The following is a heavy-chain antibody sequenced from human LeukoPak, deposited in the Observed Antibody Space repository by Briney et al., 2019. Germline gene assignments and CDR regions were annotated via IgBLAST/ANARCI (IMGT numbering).Heavy chain of an antibody. Sequence: ASVKVSFKVSGYTLTELSMHWVRQAPGKGLEWMGGFDPEDGETIYAQKFQGRVTMTEDTSTDTAYMELSSLRSEDTAVYYCATFYDREGNFDYWGQGTLVTVSS. CDR1: GYTLTELS. CDR3: ATFYDREGNFDY. V-gene: IGHV1-24*01. J-gene: IGHJ4*02. D-gene: IGHD3-22*01. CDR2: FDPEDGET.